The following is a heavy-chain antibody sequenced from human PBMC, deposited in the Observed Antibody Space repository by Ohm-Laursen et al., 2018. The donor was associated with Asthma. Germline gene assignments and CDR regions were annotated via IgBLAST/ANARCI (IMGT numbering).Heavy chain of an antibody. Sequence: SLRLSCSASGFTFRSYAMHWVRQAPGKGLEWVAVGGSYYDGGLKYYADSVNGRFTVSRDDSKNTLYLQMNSLRPDDTAVYYCARESPEWATTPFDYWGQGTLVTVSS. CDR2: GGSYYDGGLK. CDR1: GFTFRSYA. CDR3: ARESPEWATTPFDY. V-gene: IGHV3-30-3*01. J-gene: IGHJ4*02. D-gene: IGHD1-26*01.